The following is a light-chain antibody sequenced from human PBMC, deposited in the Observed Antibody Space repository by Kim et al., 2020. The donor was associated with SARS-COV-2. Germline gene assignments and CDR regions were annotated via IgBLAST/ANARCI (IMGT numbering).Light chain of an antibody. J-gene: IGLJ2*01. CDR3: CSYAGTYIMR. CDR1: TTEVDNFKY. CDR2: DVT. V-gene: IGLV2-11*01. Sequence: QSALTQPRSVSGSPGQSVTITCTGTTTEVDNFKYVSWYQHHPAKAPRLIIYDVTKRPSGVPDRFSGSKSGNTASLTISGLQSEDESHYYCCSYAGTYIMRFGGGTKVTVL.